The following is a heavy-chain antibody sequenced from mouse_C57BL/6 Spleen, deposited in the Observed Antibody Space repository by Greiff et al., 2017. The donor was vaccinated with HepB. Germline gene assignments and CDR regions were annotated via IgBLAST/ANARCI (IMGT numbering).Heavy chain of an antibody. Sequence: VHVKQSGPELVKPGASVKISCKASGYSFTDYNMNWVKQSNGKSLEWIGVINPNYGTTSYNQKFKGKATLTVDQSSSTAYMQLNSLTSEDSAVYYCARYGYGSSYGYFDVWGTGTTVTVSS. CDR2: INPNYGTT. CDR3: ARYGYGSSYGYFDV. D-gene: IGHD1-1*01. V-gene: IGHV1-39*01. J-gene: IGHJ1*03. CDR1: GYSFTDYN.